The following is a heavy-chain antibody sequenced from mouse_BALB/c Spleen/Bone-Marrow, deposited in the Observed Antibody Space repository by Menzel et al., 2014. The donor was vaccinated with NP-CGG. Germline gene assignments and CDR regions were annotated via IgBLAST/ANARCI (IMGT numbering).Heavy chain of an antibody. J-gene: IGHJ2*01. CDR2: IYPGNVNT. CDR1: GYTFTSYY. Sequence: LLESGPELVKPGASVRISCKASGYTFTSYYIHWVKQRPGQGLEWIGWIYPGNVNTKYNEKFKGKATLTADKSSSTAYMQLSSLTSEDSAVYFCAAFDYWGQGTTLTVSS. CDR3: AAFDY. V-gene: IGHV1S56*01.